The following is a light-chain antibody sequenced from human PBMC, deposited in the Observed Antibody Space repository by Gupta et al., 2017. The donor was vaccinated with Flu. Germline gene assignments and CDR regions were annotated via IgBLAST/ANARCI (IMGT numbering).Light chain of an antibody. CDR2: RAS. CDR3: HQDYSYPWT. J-gene: IGKJ1*01. CDR1: QTISSW. V-gene: IGKV1-5*03. Sequence: PPTLSASVGDRATITGRSSQTISSWLAWYQQKPGPAPRLLMYRASNCESGVPARFSGSGSGTDFTLTISGLQPDDFAVYYCHQDYSYPWTFGRGTKVEMK.